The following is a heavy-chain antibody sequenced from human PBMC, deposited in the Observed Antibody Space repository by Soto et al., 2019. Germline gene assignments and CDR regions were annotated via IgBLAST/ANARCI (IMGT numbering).Heavy chain of an antibody. D-gene: IGHD3-10*01. CDR3: ARARPEGSGYGMDV. Sequence: QVQLVQSGAEVKKPGSSVKVSCKASGGTFSSYAISWVRQAPGQGLEWRGGIIPIFGTANYAQKFQGRVTITADDSTSTAYMELSSLRSEDTAVYYCARARPEGSGYGMDVWGQGTTVTVSS. CDR2: IIPIFGTA. CDR1: GGTFSSYA. J-gene: IGHJ6*02. V-gene: IGHV1-69*01.